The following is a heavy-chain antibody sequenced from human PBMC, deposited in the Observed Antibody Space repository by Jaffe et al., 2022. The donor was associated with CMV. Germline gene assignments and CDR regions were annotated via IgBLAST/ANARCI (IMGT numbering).Heavy chain of an antibody. J-gene: IGHJ3*02. V-gene: IGHV3-33*08. CDR3: ARDWASGGDI. Sequence: QVQLVESGGGVVQPGRSLRLSCAASGFTFSNYGMHWVRQAPGKGLEWVAAIWYDGSNKYYADSVKGRFTISRDNSKNTLYLQMNSLRAEDTAVYYCARDWASGGDIWGQGTMVTVSS. CDR1: GFTFSNYG. CDR2: IWYDGSNK. D-gene: IGHD3-10*01.